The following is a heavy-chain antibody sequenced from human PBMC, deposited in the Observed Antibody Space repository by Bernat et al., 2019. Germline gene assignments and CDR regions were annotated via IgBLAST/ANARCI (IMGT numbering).Heavy chain of an antibody. D-gene: IGHD3-10*01. V-gene: IGHV1-69*08. CDR1: GGTFSSYT. J-gene: IGHJ5*02. CDR2: IIPILGIA. Sequence: QVQLVQSGAEVKKPGSSVKVSCKASGGTFSSYTISWVRQAPGQGLEWMGRIIPILGIANYAQKFQGRVTITADKSTSTAYMELSSLRSEDTAVYYWARETYYYGSGRGWFDPWGQGTLVTVSS. CDR3: ARETYYYGSGRGWFDP.